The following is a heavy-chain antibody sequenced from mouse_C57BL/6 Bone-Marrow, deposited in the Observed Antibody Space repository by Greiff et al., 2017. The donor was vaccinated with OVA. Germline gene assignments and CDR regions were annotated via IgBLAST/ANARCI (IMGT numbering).Heavy chain of an antibody. J-gene: IGHJ4*01. CDR1: GISITTGNYR. D-gene: IGHD3-2*02. CDR2: IYYSGTI. Sequence: DVKLQESGPGLVKPSQTVFLTCTVTGISITTGNYRWSWIRQFPGNKLEWIGYIYYSGTITYNPSLTSRTTITRDTPKNQFFLEMNSLTAEDTATYYCAREGQDSSGAVDYWGQGTSVTVSS. V-gene: IGHV3-5*01. CDR3: AREGQDSSGAVDY.